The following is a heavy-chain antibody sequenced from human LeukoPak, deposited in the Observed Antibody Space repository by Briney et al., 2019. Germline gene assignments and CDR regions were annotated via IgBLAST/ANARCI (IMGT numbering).Heavy chain of an antibody. J-gene: IGHJ5*02. D-gene: IGHD4-23*01. CDR3: ARSHLLRRWAPFEP. V-gene: IGHV4-34*01. CDR1: GGSLSDDY. CDR2: ISHTGGT. Sequence: SETLSLTCAIYGGSLSDDYWNWIRRTPGKGLEWIGKISHTGGTIYSPSLRSRVTISVDTSKHQFSLNVSSVTAADTAIYYCARSHLLRRWAPFEPWGQGTLVTVSS.